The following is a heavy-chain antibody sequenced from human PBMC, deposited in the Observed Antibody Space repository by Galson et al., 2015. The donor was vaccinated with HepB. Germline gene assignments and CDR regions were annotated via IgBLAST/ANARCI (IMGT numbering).Heavy chain of an antibody. CDR3: AKDQSTPYPPTFYFYMDV. D-gene: IGHD2/OR15-2a*01. V-gene: IGHV3-30*18. CDR2: ISYDGSKK. J-gene: IGHJ6*03. Sequence: SLRLSCAASGFTFTRYGIHWVRQTPGKGLGWVAFISYDGSKKYYADSLKGRFTISRDNSKSTLYLQMNSLRAEDTAVYYCAKDQSTPYPPTFYFYMDVWGKGTTVIVSS. CDR1: GFTFTRYG.